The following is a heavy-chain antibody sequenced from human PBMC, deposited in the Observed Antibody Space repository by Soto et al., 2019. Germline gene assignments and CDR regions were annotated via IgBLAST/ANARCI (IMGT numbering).Heavy chain of an antibody. CDR3: ARAAYDFWSGYYIPDYYYYMDV. D-gene: IGHD3-3*01. CDR2: IWYDGSNK. J-gene: IGHJ6*03. V-gene: IGHV3-33*01. Sequence: GGSLRLSCAASGFTFSSYGMHWVRQAPGKGLEWVAVIWYDGSNKYYADSVKGRFTISRDNSKNTLYLQMNSLRAEDTAVYYCARAAYDFWSGYYIPDYYYYMDVWGKGTTVTVSS. CDR1: GFTFSSYG.